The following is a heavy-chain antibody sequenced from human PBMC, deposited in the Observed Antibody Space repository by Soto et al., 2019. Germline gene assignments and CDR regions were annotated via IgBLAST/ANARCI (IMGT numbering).Heavy chain of an antibody. CDR3: AKDLRTTSAYIAVAGYFDY. CDR1: GFTFSSYA. Sequence: GGSLRLSCAASGFTFSSYAMSWVRQAPGKGLEWVSAISGSGGSTYYADSVKGRFTISRDNSKNTLYLQMNSLRAEDTAVYYGAKDLRTTSAYIAVAGYFDYWGQGTLVTVSS. D-gene: IGHD6-19*01. J-gene: IGHJ4*02. CDR2: ISGSGGST. V-gene: IGHV3-23*01.